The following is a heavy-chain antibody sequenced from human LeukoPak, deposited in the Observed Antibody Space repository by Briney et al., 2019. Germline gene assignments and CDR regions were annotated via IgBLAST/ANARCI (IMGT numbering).Heavy chain of an antibody. CDR1: GGSISSYY. CDR3: ASYKDDYDFWSGYYFDY. CDR2: IYYSGST. J-gene: IGHJ4*02. V-gene: IGHV4-59*12. D-gene: IGHD3-3*01. Sequence: SETLSLTCTVSGGSISSYYWSWIRQPPGKGLEWIGYIYYSGSTNYNPSLKSRVTISVDRSKNQFSLELSSVTAADTAVYYCASYKDDYDFWSGYYFDYWGQGTLVTVSS.